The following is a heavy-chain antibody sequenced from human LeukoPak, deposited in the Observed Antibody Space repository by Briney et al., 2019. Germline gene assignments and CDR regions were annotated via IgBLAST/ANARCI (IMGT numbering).Heavy chain of an antibody. J-gene: IGHJ4*02. CDR1: GFTFSDYW. V-gene: IGHV3-21*01. CDR2: IDSSSSYI. Sequence: GGSLRLSCAVSGFTFSDYWMHWVRQAPGKGLEWVSVIDSSSSYIWYADSVKGRFTISRDNAKNSLYLQMNSLRAEDTAVYYCAVGLWFGEYDFDYWGQGTLVTVSS. D-gene: IGHD3-10*01. CDR3: AVGLWFGEYDFDY.